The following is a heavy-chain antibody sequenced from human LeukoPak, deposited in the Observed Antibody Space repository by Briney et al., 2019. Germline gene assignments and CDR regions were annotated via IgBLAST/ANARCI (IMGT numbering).Heavy chain of an antibody. J-gene: IGHJ4*02. CDR3: ARRRGGTSHFDY. CDR2: IYYSGTT. CDR1: GYSISSGYY. Sequence: SETLSLTCTVSGYSISSGYYWGWIRQPPGKGLEWIGNIYYSGTTYYNPSLKSRVTISLDTSTNQFSLKLSSVTAADTAIYYCARRRGGTSHFDYWGQGTLVTVSS. D-gene: IGHD3-10*01. V-gene: IGHV4-38-2*02.